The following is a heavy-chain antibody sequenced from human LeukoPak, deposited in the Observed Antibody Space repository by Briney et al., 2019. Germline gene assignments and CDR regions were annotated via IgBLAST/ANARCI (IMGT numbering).Heavy chain of an antibody. Sequence: GGSLRLSCAASGFTFSSYSMNWVRQAPGKGLEWVSSISSSSSYIYYADSVKGRFTISRDNAKNPLYLRMNSLRAEDTAVYYCARGLRYTTFDPWGQGTLVTVSS. J-gene: IGHJ5*02. CDR1: GFTFSSYS. D-gene: IGHD3-9*01. CDR2: ISSSSSYI. CDR3: ARGLRYTTFDP. V-gene: IGHV3-21*01.